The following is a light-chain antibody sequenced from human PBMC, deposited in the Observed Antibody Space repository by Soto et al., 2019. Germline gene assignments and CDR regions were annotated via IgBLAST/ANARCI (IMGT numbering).Light chain of an antibody. Sequence: IVLTQSPVTLSLPPGERATLSCRASQNISSYLIWYQQKPGQAPRLLMYDVSNRATGIPARFSGSGSGTDFTLTISSLEPEDLAVYYCQQRSNWPRTFGQGTKVDIK. CDR2: DVS. J-gene: IGKJ1*01. V-gene: IGKV3-11*01. CDR1: QNISSY. CDR3: QQRSNWPRT.